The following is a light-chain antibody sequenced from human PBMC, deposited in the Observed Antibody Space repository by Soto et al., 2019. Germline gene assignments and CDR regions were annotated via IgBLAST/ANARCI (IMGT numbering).Light chain of an antibody. Sequence: DIQMTQSPSSLSASVGARVTITCLASQSISSYLNWYQQKPGKAPKLLIYAASSLQSGVPSRFSGSGSGTDFTLTISSLQPEDFATYYCQQSYSTPRTFSQGTKVDIK. V-gene: IGKV1-39*01. CDR2: AAS. J-gene: IGKJ1*01. CDR1: QSISSY. CDR3: QQSYSTPRT.